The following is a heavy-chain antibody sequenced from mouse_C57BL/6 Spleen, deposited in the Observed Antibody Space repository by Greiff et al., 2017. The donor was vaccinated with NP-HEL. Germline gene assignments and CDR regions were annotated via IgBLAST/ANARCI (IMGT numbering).Heavy chain of an antibody. CDR2: IDPENGDT. J-gene: IGHJ2*01. D-gene: IGHD2-4*01. CDR3: TPAMITTIFDY. V-gene: IGHV14-4*01. Sequence: EVQLQQSGAELVRPGASVKLSCTASGFNIKDDYMHWVKQRPEQGLEWIGWIDPENGDTEYASKFQGKATITADTSSNTAYLQLSSLTSEDTAVYYCTPAMITTIFDYWGKGTTLTVSS. CDR1: GFNIKDDY.